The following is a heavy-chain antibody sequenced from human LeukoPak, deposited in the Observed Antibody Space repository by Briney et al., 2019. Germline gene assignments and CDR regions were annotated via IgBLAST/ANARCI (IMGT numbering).Heavy chain of an antibody. CDR1: GYTLTELS. V-gene: IGHV1-24*01. J-gene: IGHJ4*02. Sequence: ASVQVSCQVSGYTLTELSMHWVRQAPGKGLEWMGGFDPEDGETIYAQKFQGRVTMTEDTSTDTAYMELSSLRSEDTAVYYCATAITPDYGDKRWTFDYWGQGTLVTVSS. CDR3: ATAITPDYGDKRWTFDY. CDR2: FDPEDGET. D-gene: IGHD4-17*01.